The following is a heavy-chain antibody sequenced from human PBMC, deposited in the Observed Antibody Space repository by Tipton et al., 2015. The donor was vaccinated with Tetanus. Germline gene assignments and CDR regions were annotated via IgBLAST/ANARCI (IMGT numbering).Heavy chain of an antibody. CDR2: ISHTGTTT. Sequence: SLRLSCAASGFTFSAYYMSWIRLAPGKGLEWISYISHTGTTTYYSASVMGRFTVSRDNTKNSLYLEINNLRAEDTAVYYCARSESRIAPLIAWGMDIWGQRTTVTVSS. V-gene: IGHV3-11*01. CDR1: GFTFSAYY. D-gene: IGHD6-6*01. CDR3: ARSESRIAPLIAWGMDI. J-gene: IGHJ6*02.